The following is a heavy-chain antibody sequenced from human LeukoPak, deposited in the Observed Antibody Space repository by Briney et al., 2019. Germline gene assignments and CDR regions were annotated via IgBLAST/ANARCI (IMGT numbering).Heavy chain of an antibody. CDR2: INPNSGGT. V-gene: IGHV1-2*02. CDR1: GYTFTGYY. Sequence: GTSVKVSCKASGYTFTGYYMHWVRQAPGQGLEWMGWINPNSGGTNYAQKFQGRVTMTRDTSISTAYMELSRLRSDDTAVYYCARRGYYGSGSLHYMDVWGKGTTVTISS. J-gene: IGHJ6*03. D-gene: IGHD3-10*01. CDR3: ARRGYYGSGSLHYMDV.